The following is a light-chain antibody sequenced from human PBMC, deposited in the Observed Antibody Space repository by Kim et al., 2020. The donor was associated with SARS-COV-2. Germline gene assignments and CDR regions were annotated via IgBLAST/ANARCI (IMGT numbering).Light chain of an antibody. CDR3: QQYNNWPPYT. J-gene: IGKJ2*01. CDR2: GAS. CDR1: QSVSSN. Sequence: VSPGESATLSCRASQSVSSNLAWYQQKPGQAPRLLIYGASTRATDIPARFSGSGSGTEFTLTISSLQSEDFAVYYCQQYNNWPPYTFGQGTKLEI. V-gene: IGKV3-15*01.